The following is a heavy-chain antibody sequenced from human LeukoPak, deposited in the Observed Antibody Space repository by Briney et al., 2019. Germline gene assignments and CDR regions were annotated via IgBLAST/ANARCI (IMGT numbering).Heavy chain of an antibody. Sequence: GGSLRLSCAASGFTFINYEMTWVRQAPGKGLEWVSYMSGSGSTIYYADSVKGRFTISRDNAKDSLYLQMNSLRAEDTAVYYCARMLTNYGLAFDSWGQGTLVTVSS. D-gene: IGHD2-8*01. J-gene: IGHJ4*02. CDR3: ARMLTNYGLAFDS. V-gene: IGHV3-48*03. CDR1: GFTFINYE. CDR2: MSGSGSTI.